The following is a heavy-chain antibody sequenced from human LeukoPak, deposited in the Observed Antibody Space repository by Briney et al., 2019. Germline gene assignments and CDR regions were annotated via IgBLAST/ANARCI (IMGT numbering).Heavy chain of an antibody. J-gene: IGHJ6*02. Sequence: GGSLRPSCAASGFTFADYDMHWVRHPPGKGLEWVSGISWDSGSIVYAASVNGRFTISRDTAKNSLYLQVNSLRAEDTAVYFCAKGRSQTSRLLFYYYGMDVWGQGTTVTVSS. CDR2: ISWDSGSI. V-gene: IGHV3-9*01. D-gene: IGHD1-14*01. CDR1: GFTFADYD. CDR3: AKGRSQTSRLLFYYYGMDV.